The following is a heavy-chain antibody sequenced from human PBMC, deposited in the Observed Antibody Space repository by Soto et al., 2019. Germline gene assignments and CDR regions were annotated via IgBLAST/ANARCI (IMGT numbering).Heavy chain of an antibody. Sequence: QVQLVQSGAEVKKPGSSVKVSCKASGGTFGSYAITWVRRAPGQGLEWLGGIIPILNSPAYAQKFQARVVITADEITNTAYMELNSLRFDDTAVYYCAREAPYCTSATCPKFYDRDVWGQGTTVTV. CDR1: GGTFGSYA. CDR2: IIPILNSP. D-gene: IGHD2-2*01. V-gene: IGHV1-69*01. CDR3: AREAPYCTSATCPKFYDRDV. J-gene: IGHJ6*02.